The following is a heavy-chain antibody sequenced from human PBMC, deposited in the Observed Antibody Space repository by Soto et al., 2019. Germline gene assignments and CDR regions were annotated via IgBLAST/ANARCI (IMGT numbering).Heavy chain of an antibody. CDR1: GFIFSSYG. D-gene: IGHD2-15*01. CDR3: AKTRGWGYCSGGSCYHDWYFDL. CDR2: ISYDGSNK. J-gene: IGHJ2*01. V-gene: IGHV3-30*18. Sequence: QVQLVESGGGVVQPGRSLRLSCAASGFIFSSYGMHWVRQAPGKGLEWVAVISYDGSNKYYVDSVKGRFTISRDNSKITLDLQMNSLRAEDTAVYYCAKTRGWGYCSGGSCYHDWYFDLWGRGTLVTVSS.